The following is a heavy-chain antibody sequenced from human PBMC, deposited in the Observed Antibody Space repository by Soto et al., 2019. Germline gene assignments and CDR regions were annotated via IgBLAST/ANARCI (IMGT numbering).Heavy chain of an antibody. Sequence: QVQLQESGPGLVKPSGTLSLTCAVSGGSISSSNWWSWVRQPPGKGLEWIGEIYHSGSTNYNPSLKSRVTIPVDKSKNQFSLKLSSVTAADTAVYYCARAVVAAELSYGMDVWGQGTTVTVSS. CDR1: GGSISSSNW. D-gene: IGHD2-15*01. CDR2: IYHSGST. J-gene: IGHJ6*02. V-gene: IGHV4-4*02. CDR3: ARAVVAAELSYGMDV.